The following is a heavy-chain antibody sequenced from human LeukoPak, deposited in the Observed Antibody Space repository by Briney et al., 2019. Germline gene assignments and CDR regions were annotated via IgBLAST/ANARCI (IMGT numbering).Heavy chain of an antibody. J-gene: IGHJ4*02. Sequence: PSETLSLTCAVSGYSISSGYYWGWIRQPPGKGLEWIGEINHSGSTNYNPSLKSRVTISVDTSKNQFSLKLSSVTAADTAVYYCARGSTRIFDYWGQGTLVTVSS. CDR2: INHSGST. D-gene: IGHD3-10*01. V-gene: IGHV4-38-2*01. CDR1: GYSISSGYY. CDR3: ARGSTRIFDY.